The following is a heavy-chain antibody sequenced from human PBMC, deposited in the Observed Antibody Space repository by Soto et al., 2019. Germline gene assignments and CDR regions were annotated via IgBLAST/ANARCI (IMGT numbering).Heavy chain of an antibody. CDR2: INHSGST. V-gene: IGHV4-34*01. CDR3: ARGGVLWFGELSRNWFDP. J-gene: IGHJ5*02. CDR1: GWSFSGYY. D-gene: IGHD3-10*01. Sequence: PSASLSLTCAAYGWSFSGYYWSWFRQPPGKGLEWIGEINHSGSTNYNPSLKSRVTLSVDTSKNQFSLKRSSVTAADTAVHNCARGGVLWFGELSRNWFDPWGQGTLVTVSS.